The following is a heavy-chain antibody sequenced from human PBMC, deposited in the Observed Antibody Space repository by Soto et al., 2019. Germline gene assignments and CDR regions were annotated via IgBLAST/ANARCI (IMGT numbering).Heavy chain of an antibody. CDR1: AYPFTGYY. CDR2: LTPNTGVT. V-gene: IGHV1-2*02. D-gene: IGHD3-10*01. J-gene: IGHJ4*02. Sequence: QVPLVQSGAEVKTPGASVMVSCKASAYPFTGYYIHWVRQAPGQGLEWMGWLTPNTGVTKYAHKFQGRVIMTRDTSISTAYMHLSSLTSDDTAIYYCARAAVGGEYYYFDYWGQGTLVTVSS. CDR3: ARAAVGGEYYYFDY.